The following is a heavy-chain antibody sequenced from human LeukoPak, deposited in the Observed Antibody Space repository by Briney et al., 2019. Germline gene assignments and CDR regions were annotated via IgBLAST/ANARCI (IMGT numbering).Heavy chain of an antibody. CDR3: VRYSYYYASGSQFDY. Sequence: SQTLSLTCTVSGGSISSGGYYWSWIRQHPGKGLEWIGYIYYSGSTYYNPSLKSRVTISVDTPKNQFSLKLSSVTAADTAVYYCVRYSYYYASGSQFDYWGQGTLVTVSS. CDR1: GGSISSGGYY. J-gene: IGHJ4*02. D-gene: IGHD3-10*01. CDR2: IYYSGST. V-gene: IGHV4-31*03.